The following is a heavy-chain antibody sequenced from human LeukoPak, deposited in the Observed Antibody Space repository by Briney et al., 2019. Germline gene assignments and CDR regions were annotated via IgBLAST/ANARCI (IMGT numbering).Heavy chain of an antibody. Sequence: GESLKISFQGFGYRFTSYWIGWVRQMPGKGLEWMGIIYPGDSDTRYRPSFQGQVTISVDKSISTAFLQWSSLKASDTAMYYCARQDDDDRSGYTDYGGQGTLVTVSS. CDR2: IYPGDSDT. D-gene: IGHD3-22*01. CDR3: ARQDDDDRSGYTDY. V-gene: IGHV5-51*01. J-gene: IGHJ4*02. CDR1: GYRFTSYW.